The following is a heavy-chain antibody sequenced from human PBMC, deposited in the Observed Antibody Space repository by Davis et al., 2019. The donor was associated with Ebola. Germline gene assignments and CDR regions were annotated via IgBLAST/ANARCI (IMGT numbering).Heavy chain of an antibody. CDR3: ARGGLSSSPFDP. CDR2: IYSSGNT. V-gene: IGHV4-4*07. CDR1: GGSISSFY. Sequence: PSETLSLTCTVSGGSISSFYWSWLRQPAGKGLEWIGRIYSSGNTNYSPSLKSRVTISVDTSKNQFSLKVNSVTAADTAVYYCARGGLSSSPFDPWGQGTLVTVSS. J-gene: IGHJ5*02. D-gene: IGHD6-19*01.